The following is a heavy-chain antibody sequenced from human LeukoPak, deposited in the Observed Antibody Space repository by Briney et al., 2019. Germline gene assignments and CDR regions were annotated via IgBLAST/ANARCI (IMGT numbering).Heavy chain of an antibody. V-gene: IGHV1-69*13. CDR1: GGTCSSYA. D-gene: IGHD5-24*01. CDR2: IIPIFGTA. Sequence: SVKVSCKASGGTCSSYAISWVRQAPGQGLEWMGGIIPIFGTANYAQKFQGRVTITADESTSTAYMELSSLRSEDTAVYYCARVESLGRFYYYMDVWGKGTTVTVSS. CDR3: ARVESLGRFYYYMDV. J-gene: IGHJ6*03.